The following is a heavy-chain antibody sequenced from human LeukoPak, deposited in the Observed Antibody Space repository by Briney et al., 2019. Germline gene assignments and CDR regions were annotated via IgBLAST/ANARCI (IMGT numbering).Heavy chain of an antibody. J-gene: IGHJ5*02. CDR2: INHSGST. D-gene: IGHD3-10*01. Sequence: SETLSLTCAVYGGSFSGYYWSWIRQPPGKGLEWIGEINHSGSTNYNPSLKSRVTISVDTSKNQFSLKLSSVTAADTAVYYCARGGRGRNWFDPWGQGTLVTVSS. CDR3: ARGGRGRNWFDP. CDR1: GGSFSGYY. V-gene: IGHV4-34*01.